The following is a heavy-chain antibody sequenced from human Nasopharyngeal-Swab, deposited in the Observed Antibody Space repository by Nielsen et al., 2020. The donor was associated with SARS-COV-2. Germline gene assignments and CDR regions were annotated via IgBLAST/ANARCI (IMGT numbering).Heavy chain of an antibody. CDR1: GFTFSSYW. V-gene: IGHV3-7*03. CDR3: ARASGSSWDFDY. CDR2: IKQDGSEK. Sequence: GGSLRLYCAASGFTFSSYWMSWVRQAPGKGLEWVANIKQDGSEKYYVDSVKGRFTISRDNAKNSLYLQMNSLRAEDTAMYYCARASGSSWDFDYWGQGTLVTVSS. D-gene: IGHD6-13*01. J-gene: IGHJ4*02.